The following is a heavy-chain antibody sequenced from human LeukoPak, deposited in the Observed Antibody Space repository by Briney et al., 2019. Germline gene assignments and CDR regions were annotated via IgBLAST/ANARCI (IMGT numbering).Heavy chain of an antibody. CDR2: ITSSSSTK. CDR1: GFVISRYS. D-gene: IGHD6-19*01. J-gene: IGHJ6*02. V-gene: IGHV3-48*04. Sequence: PGGSLRLSCAASGFVISRYSLNWVRQAPGKGLEWLSYITSSSSTKYYADSVKGRFTISRDNAKNSLYLQMNSLGAEDTAVYYCTSEEGYASGRYKGGCYYYYGMDVWGQGTTVTVSS. CDR3: TSEEGYASGRYKGGCYYYYGMDV.